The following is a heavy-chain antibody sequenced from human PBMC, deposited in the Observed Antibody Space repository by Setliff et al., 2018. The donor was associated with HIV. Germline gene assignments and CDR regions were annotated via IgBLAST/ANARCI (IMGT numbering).Heavy chain of an antibody. CDR2: MTSRHDGGTT. CDR3: VTDDKVAFDV. Sequence: SGGSLRLSCAASGFTASGFTFSSAWMTWVRQCPGKGLEWLGRMTSRHDGGTTDYAAPVKGRFTFSRDDSTNTLYLQMNNLKIEDTAVYYCVTDDKVAFDVWGRGTMVTVSS. V-gene: IGHV3-15*01. CDR1: GFTFSSAW. J-gene: IGHJ3*01.